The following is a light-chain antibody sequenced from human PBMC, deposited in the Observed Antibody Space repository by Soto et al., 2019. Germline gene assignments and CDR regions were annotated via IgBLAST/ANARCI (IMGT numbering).Light chain of an antibody. Sequence: QSVLTQPPSVSAAPGQKVTISCSGITSNIGNNYVSWYLQHPGTAPKLLISDNNKRPSGIPDRFSGSKSGTSATLGITGLQTGDEADYYCLSWDSSLNVAVFGTGTKLTVL. V-gene: IGLV1-51*01. CDR3: LSWDSSLNVAV. J-gene: IGLJ1*01. CDR1: TSNIGNNY. CDR2: DNN.